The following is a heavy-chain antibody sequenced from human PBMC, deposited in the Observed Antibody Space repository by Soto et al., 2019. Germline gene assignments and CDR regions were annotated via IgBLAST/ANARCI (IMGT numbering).Heavy chain of an antibody. J-gene: IGHJ4*02. CDR3: AKTAEAVAGTVYGY. V-gene: IGHV3-23*01. CDR1: GFTFSNYA. CDR2: IGGSGGSP. D-gene: IGHD6-19*01. Sequence: QTGGSLRLSCAASGFTFSNYAMGWVRQAPGKGLEWVSAIGGSGGSPYYADSVKGRFTISRDNSKSTLYLQMNSLRAEDTAVYYCAKTAEAVAGTVYGYWGQGTLVTVSS.